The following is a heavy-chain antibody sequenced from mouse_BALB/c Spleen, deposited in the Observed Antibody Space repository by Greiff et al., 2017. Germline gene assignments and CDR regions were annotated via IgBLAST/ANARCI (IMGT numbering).Heavy chain of an antibody. CDR3: AKISTHNYFDY. Sequence: EVKLQESGPELVKPGASVKMSCKASGYTFTSYVMHWVKQKPGQGLEWIGYINPYNDGTKYNEKFKGKATLTSDKSSSTAYMELSSLTSEDSAAYYCAKISTHNYFDYWGQGTTLTVSS. D-gene: IGHD2-1*01. V-gene: IGHV1-14*01. J-gene: IGHJ2*01. CDR2: INPYNDGT. CDR1: GYTFTSYV.